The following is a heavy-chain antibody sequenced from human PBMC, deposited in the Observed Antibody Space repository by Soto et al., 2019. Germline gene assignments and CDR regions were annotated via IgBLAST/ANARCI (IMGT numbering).Heavy chain of an antibody. V-gene: IGHV4-59*11. Sequence: SETLSLTCTVSGGSISSHYWSWIRQPPGKGLEWIGYIYNSGSTNYNPSLKSRVTTSVDTSKNQFSLKLSSVTAADTAVYYCARGAVPAAPPQAFDIWGQGTMVTVSS. J-gene: IGHJ3*02. D-gene: IGHD2-2*01. CDR2: IYNSGST. CDR3: ARGAVPAAPPQAFDI. CDR1: GGSISSHY.